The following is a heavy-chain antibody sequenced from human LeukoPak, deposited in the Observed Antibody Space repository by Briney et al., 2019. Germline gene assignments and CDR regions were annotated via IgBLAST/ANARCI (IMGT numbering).Heavy chain of an antibody. CDR2: IYYSGST. CDR1: GGSISSSSYY. Sequence: SETLSLTCTVSGGSISSSSYYWGWIRQPPGKGLEWIGSIYYSGSTYYNPSLKSRVTISVDTSKNQFSLKLSSVTAADTAVYYCARDREGGSYYYYYGMDVWGQGTTVTVSS. D-gene: IGHD1-26*01. J-gene: IGHJ6*02. CDR3: ARDREGGSYYYYYGMDV. V-gene: IGHV4-39*07.